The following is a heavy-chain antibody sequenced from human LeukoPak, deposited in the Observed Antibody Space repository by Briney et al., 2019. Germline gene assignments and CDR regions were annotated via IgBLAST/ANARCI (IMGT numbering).Heavy chain of an antibody. Sequence: PSETLSLTCAVYGGSFSGYYWSWIRQPPGKGLEWIGEINHSGSTNYNPSLKSRVTISVDTSKNQFSLKLSSVTAADTAVYYCARGLLAAAVDYWGQGTLVTVSS. CDR3: ARGLLAAAVDY. J-gene: IGHJ4*02. CDR2: INHSGST. V-gene: IGHV4-34*01. CDR1: GGSFSGYY. D-gene: IGHD6-13*01.